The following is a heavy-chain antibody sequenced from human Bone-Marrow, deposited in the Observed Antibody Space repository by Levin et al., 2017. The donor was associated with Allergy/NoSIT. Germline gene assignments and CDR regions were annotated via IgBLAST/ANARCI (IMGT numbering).Heavy chain of an antibody. J-gene: IGHJ5*02. CDR1: GDPVTDDY. CDR3: ARDRKIGDLPDERGFDP. V-gene: IGHV1-2*02. Sequence: GESLKISCTIFGDPVTDDYIHWVRQAPGNGLEWMGWIDPKRGDTKYSEKFYGRLTMTRDVINGVYMQLRTLTFDDTAIYYCARDRKIGDLPDERGFDPWGQGTLVTVSS. D-gene: IGHD4-17*01. CDR2: IDPKRGDT.